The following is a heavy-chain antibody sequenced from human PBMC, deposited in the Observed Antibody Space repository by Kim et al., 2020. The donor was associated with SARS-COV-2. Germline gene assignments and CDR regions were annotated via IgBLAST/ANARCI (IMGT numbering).Heavy chain of an antibody. CDR1: GFTFSSYG. CDR2: IWYDGSNK. V-gene: IGHV3-33*01. CDR3: ARAFGPMVGGSCDY. J-gene: IGHJ4*02. Sequence: GGSLRLSCAASGFTFSSYGMHWVRQAPGKGLEWVAVIWYDGSNKYYADSVKGRFTISRDNSKNTLYLQMNSLRAEDTAVYYCARAFGPMVGGSCDYWGQGTLVTVSS. D-gene: IGHD3-10*01.